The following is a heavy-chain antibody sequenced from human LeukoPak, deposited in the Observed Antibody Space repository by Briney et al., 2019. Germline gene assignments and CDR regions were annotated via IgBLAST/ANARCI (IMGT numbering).Heavy chain of an antibody. CDR1: GFTFSSYA. J-gene: IGHJ4*02. CDR2: ISGSGGTK. D-gene: IGHD2/OR15-2a*01. Sequence: GGSLRLSCAASGFTFSSYAMSWVRQAPGKGLEWVSVISGSGGTKYHADSVKGRFTISRDNSKNTLYLQTNSLRAEDTALYYCARNEYETLDYWGQGTLVTVSS. CDR3: ARNEYETLDY. V-gene: IGHV3-23*01.